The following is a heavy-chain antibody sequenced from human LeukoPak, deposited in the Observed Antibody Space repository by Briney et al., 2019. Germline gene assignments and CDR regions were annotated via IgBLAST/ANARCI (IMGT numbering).Heavy chain of an antibody. CDR2: IYYSGST. Sequence: PSETLSLTCTVSSGSISSSSYYWGWIRQPPGKGLEWIGSIYYSGSTYYNPSLKSRVTISVDTSKNQFSLKLSSVTAADTAVYYCARSPVGYDILTGYYYFDYWGQGTLVTVSS. CDR3: ARSPVGYDILTGYYYFDY. D-gene: IGHD3-9*01. V-gene: IGHV4-39*01. CDR1: SGSISSSSYY. J-gene: IGHJ4*02.